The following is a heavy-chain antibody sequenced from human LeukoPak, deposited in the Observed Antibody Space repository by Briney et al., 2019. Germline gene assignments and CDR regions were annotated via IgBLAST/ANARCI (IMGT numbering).Heavy chain of an antibody. V-gene: IGHV1-18*01. CDR2: ISAYNGNT. D-gene: IGHD2-2*02. CDR1: GYTFTSYG. Sequence: ASVKVSCKASGYTFTSYGISWVRQAPGQGLEWMGWISAYNGNTNYAQKLQGRVTMTTDTSTSTAYMELRSLRSDDTAVYYCAREMSVVVPAAIVYWGQGTLVTVSS. CDR3: AREMSVVVPAAIVY. J-gene: IGHJ4*02.